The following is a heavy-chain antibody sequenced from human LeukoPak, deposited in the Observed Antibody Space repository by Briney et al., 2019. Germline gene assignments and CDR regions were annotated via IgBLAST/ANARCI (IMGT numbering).Heavy chain of an antibody. CDR2: INPSGGST. V-gene: IGHV1-46*01. Sequence: ASVKVSCKASGFTFTNYNLHWVRQAPGQRLEWMGIINPSGGSTNYAQNFQGRVTMTRDTSTSTVYMELISLRSEDTAVYYCVRVRDGYNDAYDIWGQGTMVTVPS. D-gene: IGHD5-24*01. CDR1: GFTFTNYN. J-gene: IGHJ3*02. CDR3: VRVRDGYNDAYDI.